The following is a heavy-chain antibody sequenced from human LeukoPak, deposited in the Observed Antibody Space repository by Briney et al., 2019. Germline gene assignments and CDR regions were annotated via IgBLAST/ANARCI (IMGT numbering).Heavy chain of an antibody. V-gene: IGHV3-7*01. J-gene: IGHJ4*02. Sequence: GRSLRLSCAASGFTFSSYWMSWVRQAPGKGLEWVANIKQDGSEKYYVDSVKGRFTISRDNAKNSLYLQMNSLRAEDTAVYYCARDHRDYYYDSSGYDYWGQGTLVTVSS. D-gene: IGHD3-22*01. CDR1: GFTFSSYW. CDR3: ARDHRDYYYDSSGYDY. CDR2: IKQDGSEK.